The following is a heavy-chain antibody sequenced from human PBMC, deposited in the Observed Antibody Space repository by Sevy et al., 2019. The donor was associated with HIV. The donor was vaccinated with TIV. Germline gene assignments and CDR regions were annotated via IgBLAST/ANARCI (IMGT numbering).Heavy chain of an antibody. D-gene: IGHD1-1*01. CDR2: IKQDGGDR. CDR3: ARVRGYICSREVCSPYYSDS. J-gene: IGHJ4*02. CDR1: GFRFSDFW. Sequence: GGSLRLSCTTSGFRFSDFWMNWVRQAPGKGLEWVANIKQDGGDRYYVDSVKGRFTISRDNAKNSLYLQMNSLTVEDTAVYYCARVRGYICSREVCSPYYSDSWGQGTLVTVSS. V-gene: IGHV3-7*01.